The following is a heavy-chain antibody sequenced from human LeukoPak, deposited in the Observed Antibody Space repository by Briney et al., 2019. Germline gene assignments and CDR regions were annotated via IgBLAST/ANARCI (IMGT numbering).Heavy chain of an antibody. CDR2: IYYRSKWYS. V-gene: IGHV6-1*01. Sequence: SQTLSLTCAISGDSVSSNSAAWTWIRQSPSRGLEWLGRIYYRSKWYSDYAISVQSRITFNADTSKNQFSLQLNSVTPEDTAVYYCTTDQARGHSPYFDFWGQGILVTVS. CDR3: TTDQARGHSPYFDF. D-gene: IGHD4-23*01. CDR1: GDSVSSNSAA. J-gene: IGHJ4*02.